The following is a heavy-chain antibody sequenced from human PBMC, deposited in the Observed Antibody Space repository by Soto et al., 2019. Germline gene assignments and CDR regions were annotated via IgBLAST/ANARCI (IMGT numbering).Heavy chain of an antibody. Sequence: QVPLVQSGAEVKKPGASVKVSCKASGYTFTAYYMHWLRQAPGQGPEWVGWINPNSGGTNYAQKFQGRVTMTRDTSISTAYMELSSLRSDDTAVYYCARDPIGGGAPYYCDYWGQGTQVSVSS. CDR1: GYTFTAYY. CDR2: INPNSGGT. J-gene: IGHJ4*02. CDR3: ARDPIGGGAPYYCDY. D-gene: IGHD3-16*01. V-gene: IGHV1-2*02.